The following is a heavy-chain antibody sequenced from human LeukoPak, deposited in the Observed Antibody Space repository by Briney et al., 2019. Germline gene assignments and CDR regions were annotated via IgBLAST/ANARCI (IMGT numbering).Heavy chain of an antibody. CDR3: AIVPPVAVAGEWRLDY. CDR1: GDTFTSYG. Sequence: ASVKVSCKVSGDTFTSYGISWVREAPGQGLEWMGWISAYNGNTNYTQELQGRVTMTTDTSTSTAYMELRSLRSDDTAVYYCAIVPPVAVAGEWRLDYWGQGTLVTVSS. V-gene: IGHV1-18*01. CDR2: ISAYNGNT. J-gene: IGHJ4*02. D-gene: IGHD6-19*01.